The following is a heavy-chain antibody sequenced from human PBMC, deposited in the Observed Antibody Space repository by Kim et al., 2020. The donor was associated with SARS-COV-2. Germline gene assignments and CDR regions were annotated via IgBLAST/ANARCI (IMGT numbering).Heavy chain of an antibody. CDR1: GGSISSYY. Sequence: SETLSLTCTVSGGSISSYYWSWIRQPPGKGLEWIGYIYYSGSTNYNPSLKSRVTISVDTSKNQFSLKLSSVTAADTAVYYCARDRFSGWPPYYYYGMDVWGQGTTVTVSS. CDR2: IYYSGST. CDR3: ARDRFSGWPPYYYYGMDV. J-gene: IGHJ6*02. V-gene: IGHV4-59*01. D-gene: IGHD6-19*01.